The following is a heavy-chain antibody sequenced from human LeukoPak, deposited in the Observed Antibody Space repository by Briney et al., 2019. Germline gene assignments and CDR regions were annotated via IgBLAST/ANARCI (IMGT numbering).Heavy chain of an antibody. Sequence: SETLSLTCTVSGGSIRSYYWSWIRQPPGKGLEWIGYIYYSGNTNYNPSLKSRITISVDTSKNQFSLKLSSVTAADTAVYYCARDQASGWYRWFDPWGQGTLVTVSS. D-gene: IGHD6-19*01. CDR2: IYYSGNT. CDR3: ARDQASGWYRWFDP. CDR1: GGSIRSYY. J-gene: IGHJ5*02. V-gene: IGHV4-59*01.